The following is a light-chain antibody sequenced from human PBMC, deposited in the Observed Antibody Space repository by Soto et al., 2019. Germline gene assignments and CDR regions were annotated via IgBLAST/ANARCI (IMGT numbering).Light chain of an antibody. CDR2: GAS. V-gene: IGKV3-15*01. CDR1: QSLSNN. J-gene: IGKJ1*01. CDR3: QQYNNWPPWT. Sequence: EIVMTQSPATLSVSPGERATLSCRASQSLSNNLAWCQQKPGQAPRLLIYGASTRATGIPARFSGSGSGTEFTLTSSRLQSEDFAVYYCQQYNNWPPWTFGQGTKVEIK.